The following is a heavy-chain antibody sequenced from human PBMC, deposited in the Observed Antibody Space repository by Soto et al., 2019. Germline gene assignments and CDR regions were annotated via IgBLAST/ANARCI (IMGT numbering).Heavy chain of an antibody. J-gene: IGHJ6*03. CDR2: IYPGDSDT. CDR1: GYSFTSYW. V-gene: IGHV5-51*01. D-gene: IGHD5-12*01. CDR3: ARQVVQGSGYDSDYYYYMDV. Sequence: GESLKISCKGSGYSFTSYWIGWVRQMPGKGLEWMGIIYPGDSDTRYSPSFQGQVTISADKSISTAYLQWSSLKASDTAMYYCARQVVQGSGYDSDYYYYMDVWGKGTTVTVAS.